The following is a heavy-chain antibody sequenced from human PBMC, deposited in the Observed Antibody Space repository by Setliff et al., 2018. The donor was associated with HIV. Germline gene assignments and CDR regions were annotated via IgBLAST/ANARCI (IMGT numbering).Heavy chain of an antibody. CDR2: ISTSSSYI. Sequence: LRLSCAASGFTFSSNAINWVRQAPGKGLEWVSSISTSSSYIYYADSVKGRFTISRDNAKNSLFLQMNSLRVDDTAVYYCAGEPDNYGLHYFDYWGQGTLVTVSS. V-gene: IGHV3-21*01. J-gene: IGHJ4*02. CDR1: GFTFSSNA. CDR3: AGEPDNYGLHYFDY. D-gene: IGHD5-18*01.